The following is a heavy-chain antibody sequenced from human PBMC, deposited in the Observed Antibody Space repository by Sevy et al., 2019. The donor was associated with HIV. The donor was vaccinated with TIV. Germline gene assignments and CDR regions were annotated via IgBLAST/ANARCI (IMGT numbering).Heavy chain of an antibody. Sequence: GGFLRLSCAASGFTFSSYGMHWVRQAPGKGLEWLAIISFNGNHEFYADSVKGRFTISRDNSKSTLYLQMNSLRREDADVYYCLRTAGLTGSYEYWGQGTQVTVSS. J-gene: IGHJ4*02. CDR3: LRTAGLTGSYEY. CDR1: GFTFSSYG. V-gene: IGHV3-30*03. CDR2: ISFNGNHE. D-gene: IGHD3-9*01.